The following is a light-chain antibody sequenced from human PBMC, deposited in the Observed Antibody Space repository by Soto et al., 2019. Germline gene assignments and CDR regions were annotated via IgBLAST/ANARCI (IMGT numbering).Light chain of an antibody. V-gene: IGKV3-15*01. CDR1: QSVSSSY. CDR3: QQYNNWPWT. Sequence: EIVLTQSPGTLSLSPGERATLSCRASQSVSSSYLAWYQHEPGQAPRLLIHGASTRAPGFPARFSGSGSGTDFTLTISSLQSEDFAVYYCQQYNNWPWTFGQGTKVDIK. CDR2: GAS. J-gene: IGKJ1*01.